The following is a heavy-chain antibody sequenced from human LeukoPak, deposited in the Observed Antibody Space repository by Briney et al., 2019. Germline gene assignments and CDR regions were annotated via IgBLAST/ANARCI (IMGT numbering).Heavy chain of an antibody. CDR1: GYTFTSYD. J-gene: IGHJ5*02. CDR3: ARGLESSGWYGFDP. V-gene: IGHV1-8*01. D-gene: IGHD6-19*01. Sequence: ASVKVSCKASGYTFTSYDINWVRQATGQGLEWMGWMNPNSGNTGYAQKFQGRVTMSRNTSISTAYMELSSLRSEDTAVYYCARGLESSGWYGFDPWGQGTLVTVSS. CDR2: MNPNSGNT.